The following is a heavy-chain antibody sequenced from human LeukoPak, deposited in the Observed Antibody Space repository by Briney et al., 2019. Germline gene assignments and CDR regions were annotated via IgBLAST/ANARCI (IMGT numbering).Heavy chain of an antibody. CDR2: IYPGDSYT. V-gene: IGHV5-10-1*01. Sequence: GESLKISCKGSGYNFINYWISWVRQEPGKGLEWMGRIYPGDSYTKYSPSFQGHVTISADKSISTAYLQWSSLKASDTAMYYCARSERITVFGVGTTPPRAMDVWGQGTTVTDSS. CDR3: ARSERITVFGVGTTPPRAMDV. D-gene: IGHD3-3*01. J-gene: IGHJ6*02. CDR1: GYNFINYW.